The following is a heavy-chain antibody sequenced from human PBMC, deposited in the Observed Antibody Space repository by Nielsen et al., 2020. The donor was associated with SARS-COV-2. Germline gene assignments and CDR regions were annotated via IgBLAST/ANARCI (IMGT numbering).Heavy chain of an antibody. Sequence: ASVKVSCKASGYTFTSYDINWVRQATGQGLEWMGWMNPNSGNTGYAQKFQGRVTMTRNTSISTAYMELSSLGSEDTAVYYCARGKLTATVFNYYYGMDVWGQGTTVTVSS. J-gene: IGHJ6*02. CDR2: MNPNSGNT. CDR1: GYTFTSYD. D-gene: IGHD5-18*01. CDR3: ARGKLTATVFNYYYGMDV. V-gene: IGHV1-8*01.